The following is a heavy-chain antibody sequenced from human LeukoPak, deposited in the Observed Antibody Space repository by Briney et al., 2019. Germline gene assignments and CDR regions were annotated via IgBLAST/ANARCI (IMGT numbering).Heavy chain of an antibody. Sequence: GASVKVSCKISGHTLTELSIHWVRQAPGKGLEWMGGFDTQEGETIFAQNFQGRVTMTEDTSSDTAYMELSSLTSEDTAVHYCATPPVWFGEFMSGNSILGYFQDWGQGTLVTVSS. CDR1: GHTLTELS. CDR2: FDTQEGET. D-gene: IGHD3-10*01. V-gene: IGHV1-24*01. J-gene: IGHJ1*01. CDR3: ATPPVWFGEFMSGNSILGYFQD.